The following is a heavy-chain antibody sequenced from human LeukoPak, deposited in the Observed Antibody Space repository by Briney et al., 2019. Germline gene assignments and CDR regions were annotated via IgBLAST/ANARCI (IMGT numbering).Heavy chain of an antibody. Sequence: ASVTVSCKASGYTFTSYDINWVRQATGQGLEWMGWMNPNSGNTGYAQKFQGRVTMTRNTSISTAYMELSSLRSEDTAVYYCARVGSSGWWEYYYYYYYMDVWGKGTTVTVSS. CDR2: MNPNSGNT. CDR1: GYTFTSYD. V-gene: IGHV1-8*01. CDR3: ARVGSSGWWEYYYYYYYMDV. D-gene: IGHD6-19*01. J-gene: IGHJ6*03.